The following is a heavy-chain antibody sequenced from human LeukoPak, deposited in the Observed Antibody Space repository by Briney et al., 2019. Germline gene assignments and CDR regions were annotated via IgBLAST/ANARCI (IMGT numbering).Heavy chain of an antibody. CDR2: ISHSGNT. CDR3: ARAGPENLNWRYYIDF. J-gene: IGHJ4*02. Sequence: SETLSRTCTGSGDSINKYFWGWLRQSPGKGLEWIGYISHSGNTNYQPSLKSRVTISLDKSNNQSSLRLSSVTAADTAVYYCARAGPENLNWRYYIDFWGQGILVTVSS. V-gene: IGHV4-59*01. CDR1: GDSINKYF. D-gene: IGHD1-1*01.